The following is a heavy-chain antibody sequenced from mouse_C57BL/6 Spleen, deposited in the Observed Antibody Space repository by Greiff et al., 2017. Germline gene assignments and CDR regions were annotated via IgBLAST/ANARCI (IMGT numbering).Heavy chain of an antibody. CDR1: GYAFSSSW. J-gene: IGHJ1*03. Sequence: VKLLESGPELVKPGASVKISCKASGYAFSSSWMNWVKQRPGKGLEWIGRIYPGDGDTNYNGKFKGKATLTADKSSSTAYMQLSSLTSEDSAVYFCARGFTTVVATDFDVWGTGTTVTVSS. CDR2: IYPGDGDT. V-gene: IGHV1-82*01. CDR3: ARGFTTVVATDFDV. D-gene: IGHD1-1*01.